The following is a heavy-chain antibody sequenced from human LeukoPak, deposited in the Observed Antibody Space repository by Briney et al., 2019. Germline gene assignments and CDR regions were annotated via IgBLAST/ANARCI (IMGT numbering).Heavy chain of an antibody. CDR1: GGSISTYY. CDR2: IYYSGST. D-gene: IGHD5-24*01. V-gene: IGHV4-59*13. CDR3: ARMMADKIYYFYYYMDV. J-gene: IGHJ6*03. Sequence: SETLSLTCTVSGGSISTYYWSWIRQPPGKGLEWIGNIYYSGSTNYNPSLKSRVTISVDTSKNHLSLRLSSVTAADTAVYYCARMMADKIYYFYYYMDVWGKGTTVTVSS.